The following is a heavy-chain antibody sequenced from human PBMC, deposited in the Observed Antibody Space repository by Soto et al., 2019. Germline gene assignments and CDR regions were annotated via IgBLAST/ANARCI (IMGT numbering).Heavy chain of an antibody. J-gene: IGHJ4*02. Sequence: EVQLVESGGGLVQPGGSLRLSCAASGFTFSSYSMNWVRQAPGKGLEWVSYISSSSSTIYYADSVKGRFTISRDNAKNSLYLQMNSLRAEDTAVYYCATFMAQGIRYFVWFREEGYWGQGTLVTVSS. V-gene: IGHV3-48*01. CDR3: ATFMAQGIRYFVWFREEGY. D-gene: IGHD3-9*01. CDR1: GFTFSSYS. CDR2: ISSSSSTI.